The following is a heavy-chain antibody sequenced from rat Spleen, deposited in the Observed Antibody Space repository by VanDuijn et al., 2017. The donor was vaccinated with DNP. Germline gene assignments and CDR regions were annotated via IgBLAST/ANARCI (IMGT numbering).Heavy chain of an antibody. CDR1: GYTFTSFY. CDR3: ARSGGSRVWFAY. CDR2: INTGSGGT. V-gene: IGHV1-43*01. J-gene: IGHJ3*01. Sequence: QVQLQQSGAELAEPGSSVKISCKGSGYTFTSFYIGWIKQTTGQGLEFIGYINTGSGGTNYNEKFKGKATLTVDKSSSTAFMQLSSLTPDDSAVYYCARSGGSRVWFAYWGQGTLVTVSS. D-gene: IGHD1-4*01.